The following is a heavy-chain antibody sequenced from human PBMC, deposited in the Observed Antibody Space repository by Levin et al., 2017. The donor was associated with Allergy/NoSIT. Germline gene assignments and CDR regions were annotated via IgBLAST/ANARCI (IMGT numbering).Heavy chain of an antibody. V-gene: IGHV4-39*01. CDR3: VRHWYSSGWSGGNWFDP. J-gene: IGHJ5*02. CDR1: GGSISSSSYY. D-gene: IGHD6-19*01. Sequence: PSQTLSLTCTVSGGSISSSSYYWGWIRQPPGKGLEWIGSIYYSGSTYYNPSLKSRVTISVDTSKNQFSLKLSSVTAADTAVYYCVRHWYSSGWSGGNWFDPWGQGTLVTVSS. CDR2: IYYSGST.